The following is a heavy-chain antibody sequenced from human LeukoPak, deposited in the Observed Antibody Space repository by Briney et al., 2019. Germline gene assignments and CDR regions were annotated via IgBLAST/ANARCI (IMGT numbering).Heavy chain of an antibody. CDR2: MNPNSGNT. V-gene: IGHV1-8*01. CDR3: ARGLITGTGALDS. Sequence: ASVKVSCKASGYIFTTYDINWVRQATGQGLEWMGWMNPNSGNTGYAQKFQGRVTMTRNTSLRTAPMELSSLKSEDTAVYYCARGLITGTGALDSWGQGTLVTVST. J-gene: IGHJ5*01. D-gene: IGHD1-20*01. CDR1: GYIFTTYD.